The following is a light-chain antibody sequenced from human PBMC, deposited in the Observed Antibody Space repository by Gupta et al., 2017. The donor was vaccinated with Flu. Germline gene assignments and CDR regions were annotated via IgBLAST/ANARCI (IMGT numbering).Light chain of an antibody. CDR3: MPRLDFPYT. J-gene: IGKJ2*01. CDR1: QGLFDSDDGNTY. V-gene: IGKV2-40*01. CDR2: ILS. Sequence: DIVMTQTPLSLPVTPGESASISCTSSQGLFDSDDGNTYVDWYLQKPGQSPQLLFYILSYRASGVHEWCGSSGGGDDLIMNSRRVEAEDGGVYYWMPRLDFPYTFGRGTKLEIK.